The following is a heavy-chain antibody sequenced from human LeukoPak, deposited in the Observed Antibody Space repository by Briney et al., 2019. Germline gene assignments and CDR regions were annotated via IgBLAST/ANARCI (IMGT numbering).Heavy chain of an antibody. CDR3: ARDPIGGRWPYYCDC. CDR1: GYTFTTYA. V-gene: IGHV1-3*01. CDR2: INAGNGNT. J-gene: IGHJ4*02. Sequence: ASVKVSCKASGYTFTTYAMHWVRQAPGQRLEWMGWINAGNGNTKYSQKFQARVTITRDTSASTAYMELSSLRSEDTAVYYCARDPIGGRWPYYCDCWGQGTLVTVSS. D-gene: IGHD2-15*01.